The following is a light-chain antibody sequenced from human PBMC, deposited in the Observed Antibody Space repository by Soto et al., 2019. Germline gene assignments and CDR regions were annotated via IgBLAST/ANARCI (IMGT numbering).Light chain of an antibody. CDR3: CSYTRSGTLS. Sequence: QSVLTQPASVSGSPGQSITISCVGTSGDIGDYNYVSWYQQHPGKVPKVIIYDVSNRPSGVSYCFSGTKSGNTASLTVSGLQAEDEADYYCCSYTRSGTLSFGTGTKVTVL. CDR2: DVS. CDR1: SGDIGDYNY. V-gene: IGLV2-14*01. J-gene: IGLJ1*01.